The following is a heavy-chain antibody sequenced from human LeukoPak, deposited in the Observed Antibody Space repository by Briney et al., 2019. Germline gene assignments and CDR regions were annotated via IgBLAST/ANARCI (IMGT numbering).Heavy chain of an antibody. V-gene: IGHV4-59*02. Sequence: PSETLSLTCSVSGGSVSSYYWSWIRQPPGKGLEWIGYIYDSGSTNYNPSLGSRVTMSQDTSKNQFSLKLSSVTAADTAVYYCARAGGGYNLDYWGQGTLVTVSS. D-gene: IGHD5-24*01. CDR3: ARAGGGYNLDY. CDR1: GGSVSSYY. CDR2: IYDSGST. J-gene: IGHJ4*02.